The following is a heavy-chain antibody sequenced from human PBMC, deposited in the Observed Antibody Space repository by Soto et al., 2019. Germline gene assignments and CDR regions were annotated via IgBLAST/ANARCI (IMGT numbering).Heavy chain of an antibody. CDR3: TRPGIAVAGLGY. CDR2: IRSKANSYAT. CDR1: GFTFSGSA. J-gene: IGHJ4*02. V-gene: IGHV3-73*02. Sequence: EVQLVESGGGLVQPGGSLKLSCAASGFTFSGSAMHWVRQASGKGLEWVGRIRSKANSYATAYAASVKGRFTISRDDSKNTAYLQMNGLKTEDTAVYYCTRPGIAVAGLGYWGQGTLVTVSS. D-gene: IGHD6-19*01.